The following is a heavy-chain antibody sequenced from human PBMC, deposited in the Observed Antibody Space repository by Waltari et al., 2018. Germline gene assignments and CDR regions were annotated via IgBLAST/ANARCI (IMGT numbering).Heavy chain of an antibody. D-gene: IGHD3-22*01. CDR3: ARYVSSGYYRFDY. J-gene: IGHJ4*02. V-gene: IGHV4-39*07. CDR2: IYYSGST. CDR1: GGSISSSSYY. Sequence: QLQLQESGPGLVKPSETLSLTCTVSGGSISSSSYYWGWIRQPPGKGLEWIGSIYYSGSTYYNPSLKSRVTISVDTSKNQFSLKLSSVTAADTAVYYCARYVSSGYYRFDYWGQGTLVTVSS.